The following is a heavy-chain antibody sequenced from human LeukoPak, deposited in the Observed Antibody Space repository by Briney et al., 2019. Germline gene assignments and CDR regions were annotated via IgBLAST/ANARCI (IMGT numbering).Heavy chain of an antibody. CDR2: INHSGST. J-gene: IGHJ4*02. CDR3: ARGLPNYDSRGRLPGN. CDR1: GGSFSGNY. D-gene: IGHD3-22*01. Sequence: SETLSLTCAVYGGSFSGNYWSWIRQPPGKGLEWIGEINHSGSTNYNPSLKSRVTISVDTSKNQFSLKLSSVTAADTAVYYCARGLPNYDSRGRLPGNWGQGTLVTVSS. V-gene: IGHV4-34*01.